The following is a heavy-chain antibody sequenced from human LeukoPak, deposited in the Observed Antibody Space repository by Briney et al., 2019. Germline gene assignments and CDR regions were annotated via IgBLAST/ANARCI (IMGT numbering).Heavy chain of an antibody. CDR2: ISSSGSTI. Sequence: GGSLRLSCAASGFTFSDYYMSWIRQAPGKGLEWVSYISSSGSTIYYADSVKGRFTISRDNAKNSLYLQMNSLRAEDTAVYYCARETVVVVAATVLNWFDPWGQGTLVTVSS. D-gene: IGHD2-15*01. CDR3: ARETVVVVAATVLNWFDP. CDR1: GFTFSDYY. J-gene: IGHJ5*02. V-gene: IGHV3-11*04.